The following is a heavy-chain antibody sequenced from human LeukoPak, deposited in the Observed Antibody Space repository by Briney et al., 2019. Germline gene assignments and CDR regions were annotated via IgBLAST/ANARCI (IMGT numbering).Heavy chain of an antibody. CDR2: ISSSSSNI. CDR1: GFTFSSYS. D-gene: IGHD3-22*01. J-gene: IGHJ4*02. V-gene: IGHV3-21*01. Sequence: GGSLRLSCAASGFTFSSYSMNWVRQAPGKGLEWVSSISSSSSNIYYADSVKGRFTISKDTAKNSLYLQMNSPAAAATAVYYCGRNYGSSGYSFDYWGQGTLVTVPS. CDR3: GRNYGSSGYSFDY.